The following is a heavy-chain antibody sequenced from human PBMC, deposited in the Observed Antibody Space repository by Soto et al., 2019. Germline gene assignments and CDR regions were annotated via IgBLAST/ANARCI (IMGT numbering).Heavy chain of an antibody. CDR3: ARLKFWSGYYYFDY. V-gene: IGHV4-59*08. Sequence: SETLSLTCTVSGGSISSYYWSWIRQPPGKGLEWIGYIYYSGSTNYNPSLKSRVTISVDTSKNQFSLKLSSVTAADTAVYYCARLKFWSGYYYFDYWGQGTLVTVS. CDR2: IYYSGST. D-gene: IGHD3-3*01. CDR1: GGSISSYY. J-gene: IGHJ4*02.